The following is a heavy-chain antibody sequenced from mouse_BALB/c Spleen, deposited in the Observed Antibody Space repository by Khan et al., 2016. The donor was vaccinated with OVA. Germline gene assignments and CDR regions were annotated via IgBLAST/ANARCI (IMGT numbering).Heavy chain of an antibody. CDR3: SRSGYGTFAN. CDR2: INPSNGGT. D-gene: IGHD2-1*01. J-gene: IGHJ3*01. Sequence: VELVESGAELVKPGASVRLSCKASGYTFTNYYLYWVKQRPGHGLEWIGDINPSNGGTNFNEKFKNKVTLTVAKSSSTAYMQLSSLTSEDSAVYYCSRSGYGTFANWGQGTLVTVSA. V-gene: IGHV1S81*02. CDR1: GYTFTNYY.